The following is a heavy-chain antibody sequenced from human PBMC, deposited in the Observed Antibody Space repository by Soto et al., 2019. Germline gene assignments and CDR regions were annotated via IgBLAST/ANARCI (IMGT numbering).Heavy chain of an antibody. Sequence: QVQLVESGGGVVRPGRSLRLSCAASGFTFSNYGMHWVRQAPGKGLEWVAAIWYDGSNKYYADSVKGRFTISRDISKNTLYLQMNSLRGEDAAVYYCASERIAAAGTAYFDYWGQGTLVTVSS. D-gene: IGHD6-13*01. CDR1: GFTFSNYG. CDR2: IWYDGSNK. CDR3: ASERIAAAGTAYFDY. J-gene: IGHJ4*02. V-gene: IGHV3-33*01.